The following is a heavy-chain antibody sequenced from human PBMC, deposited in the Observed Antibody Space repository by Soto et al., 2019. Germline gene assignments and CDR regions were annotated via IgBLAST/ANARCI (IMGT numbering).Heavy chain of an antibody. CDR3: ARTFWSTTSCQAHGMDV. J-gene: IGHJ6*02. V-gene: IGHV4-61*01. CDR2: IYYSGST. D-gene: IGHD2-2*01. Sequence: PSETLSLTCTVSGGSVSSGSYYWTWIRQPPGKELEWIGYIYYSGSTNYNPSLKSRVTISLDTSNNQFSLRLSSVTAADTAVYYCARTFWSTTSCQAHGMDVWGQGTTVTVSS. CDR1: GGSVSSGSYY.